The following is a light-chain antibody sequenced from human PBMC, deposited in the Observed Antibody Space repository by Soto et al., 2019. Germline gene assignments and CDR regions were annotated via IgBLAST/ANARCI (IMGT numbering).Light chain of an antibody. CDR2: GRN. V-gene: IGLV1-44*01. CDR1: SSNIGSHT. J-gene: IGLJ3*02. Sequence: QSVLTQPPSASGTPGQRITISCSGSSSNIGSHTVNWHQQVPGTAPKLLIYGRNRPSGVPDRFSGSKSDSSGSLAITGLQGEDEAYYYCQSYDTSLGVWVFGGGTKVTVL. CDR3: QSYDTSLGVWV.